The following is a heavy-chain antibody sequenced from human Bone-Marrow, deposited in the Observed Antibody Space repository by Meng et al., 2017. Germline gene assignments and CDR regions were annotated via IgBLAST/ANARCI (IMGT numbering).Heavy chain of an antibody. CDR2: ISAYNGNT. V-gene: IGHV1-18*01. CDR3: ARYHILITIFGVVWGPLDY. Sequence: ASVKVSCKASGYTFTSYGISWVRQAPGQGLEWMGWISAYNGNTNYAQKLQGRVTMTTDTSTSTAYMELRSLRSDDTAVYYCARYHILITIFGVVWGPLDYWGQGTLVTVSS. CDR1: GYTFTSYG. J-gene: IGHJ4*02. D-gene: IGHD3-3*01.